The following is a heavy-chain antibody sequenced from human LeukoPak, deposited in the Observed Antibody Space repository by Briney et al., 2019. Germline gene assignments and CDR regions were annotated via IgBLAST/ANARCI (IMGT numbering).Heavy chain of an antibody. CDR2: IYYSGST. CDR3: ARSLRVAVIASPCYFDY. J-gene: IGHJ4*02. D-gene: IGHD2-21*01. Sequence: SETLSLTCTVSGGSISSYYWSWIRQPPGKGLEWIGYIYYSGSTNYNPSPRSRVTISVDTSKNQFSLKLSSVTAADTAVYYCARSLRVAVIASPCYFDYWGQGTLVTVSS. V-gene: IGHV4-59*08. CDR1: GGSISSYY.